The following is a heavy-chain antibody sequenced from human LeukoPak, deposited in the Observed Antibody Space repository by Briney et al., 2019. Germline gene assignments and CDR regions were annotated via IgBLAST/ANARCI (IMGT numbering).Heavy chain of an antibody. CDR2: MNPNSGNT. CDR1: GYTFTSYD. V-gene: IGHV1-8*02. D-gene: IGHD3-3*01. Sequence: ASVKVSCKASGYTFTSYDINWVRQATGQGLEWMGWMNPNSGNTGYAQKFQGRVTMTRNTSISTAYMELSSLRSEDTAVYYCARGAKIPGVVTPYYFDYWGQGTLVTVSS. CDR3: ARGAKIPGVVTPYYFDY. J-gene: IGHJ4*02.